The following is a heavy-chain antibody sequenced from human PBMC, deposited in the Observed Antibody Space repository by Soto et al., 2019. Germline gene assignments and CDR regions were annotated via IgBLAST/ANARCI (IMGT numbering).Heavy chain of an antibody. CDR1: GGTFSSYA. D-gene: IGHD2-15*01. V-gene: IGHV1-69*01. CDR3: AVPGLGYCSGGSCYVYYYYYYGMDV. J-gene: IGHJ6*02. Sequence: QVQLVQSGAEVKKPGSSVKVSCKASGGTFSSYAISWVRQASGQGLEWMGGIIPIFGTANYAQKFQGRVTITADESTSTAYMELSSLRSEDTAVYYCAVPGLGYCSGGSCYVYYYYYYGMDVWGQGTTVTVSS. CDR2: IIPIFGTA.